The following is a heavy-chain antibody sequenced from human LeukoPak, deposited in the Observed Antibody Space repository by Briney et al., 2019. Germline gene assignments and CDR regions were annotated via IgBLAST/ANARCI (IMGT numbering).Heavy chain of an antibody. Sequence: GASVKVSCKASGYTFTGYYMHWVRQAPGQGLEWMGRINPNSGGTNYAQKFQGRVTMTRDTSISTAYMELSRLRSDDTAVCYCASISSVSYSSSWYSYGNIDYWGQGTLVTVSS. J-gene: IGHJ4*02. V-gene: IGHV1-2*06. CDR1: GYTFTGYY. CDR2: INPNSGGT. D-gene: IGHD6-13*01. CDR3: ASISSVSYSSSWYSYGNIDY.